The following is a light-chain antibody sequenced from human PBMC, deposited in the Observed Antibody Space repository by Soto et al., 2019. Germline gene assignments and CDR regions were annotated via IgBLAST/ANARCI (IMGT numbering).Light chain of an antibody. Sequence: EIVLTQSPATLSLSPGDRATLSCRASQSVSSYLAWYQQKPGQAPRLLIYDASNRATGIPARFSGSGSGTDFTLTISSLEPKDVSVYYCQQRSNWTPWTFGQGTKVEIK. CDR1: QSVSSY. J-gene: IGKJ1*01. CDR3: QQRSNWTPWT. V-gene: IGKV3-11*01. CDR2: DAS.